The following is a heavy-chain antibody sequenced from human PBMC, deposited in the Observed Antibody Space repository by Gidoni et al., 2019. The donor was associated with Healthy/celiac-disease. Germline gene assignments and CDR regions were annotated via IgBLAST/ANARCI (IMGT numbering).Heavy chain of an antibody. J-gene: IGHJ6*02. CDR1: GGTFSSYA. Sequence: QVQLVQSGAEVKKPGSSVKVSCKASGGTFSSYAISWVRQAPGQGLEWMGRIIPILGIANYAQKFQGRVTITADKSTSTAYMELSSLRSEDTAVYYCARDHITMVRGYGMDVWGQGTTVTVSS. CDR3: ARDHITMVRGYGMDV. D-gene: IGHD3-10*01. V-gene: IGHV1-69*09. CDR2: IIPILGIA.